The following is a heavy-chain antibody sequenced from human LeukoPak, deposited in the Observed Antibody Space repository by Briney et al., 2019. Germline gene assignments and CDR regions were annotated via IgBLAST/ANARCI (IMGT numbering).Heavy chain of an antibody. CDR3: AKRSAPYGVAGLYFDY. D-gene: IGHD6-19*01. V-gene: IGHV3-23*01. CDR2: ISGSGGST. CDR1: GFTFSSYA. Sequence: TGGSLRLSCAASGFTFSSYAMSWVRQAPGKGLEWVSAISGSGGSTYYADSVKGRFTISRDNSKNTLYLQMNSLRAEDTAVYYCAKRSAPYGVAGLYFDYWGQGTLLTVSS. J-gene: IGHJ4*02.